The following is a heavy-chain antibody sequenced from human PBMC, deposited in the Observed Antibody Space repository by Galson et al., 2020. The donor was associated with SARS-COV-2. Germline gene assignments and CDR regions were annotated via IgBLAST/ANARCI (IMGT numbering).Heavy chain of an antibody. CDR1: GDSISSSPYY. CDR3: ARKVPFYGMDV. J-gene: IGHJ6*02. CDR2: IDYSGNT. Sequence: ASETLSLTCTVSGDSISSSPYYWGWIRQPPGKGLECIGSIDYSGNTYYSPSRKSRVTISRDTSKNQFPLKLSSVTAADTAVYYCARKVPFYGMDVWGQGTTVTVSS. D-gene: IGHD3-10*01. V-gene: IGHV4-39*06.